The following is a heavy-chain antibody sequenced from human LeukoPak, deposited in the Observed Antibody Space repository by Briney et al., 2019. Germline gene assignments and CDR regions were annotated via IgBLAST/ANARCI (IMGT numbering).Heavy chain of an antibody. CDR1: GGSICSGDYY. V-gene: IGHV4-30-4*01. CDR3: AREMLGSGGFDF. Sequence: PSQTLSLTCTVSGGSICSGDYYWSWIRQPPGKGQVWIGDIYYSGDTYYNPSLMSRITISVDTSENQFSLRLSSVTAADTAVYYCAREMLGSGGFDFWGQGTLVTVSS. D-gene: IGHD3-10*01. J-gene: IGHJ4*02. CDR2: IYYSGDT.